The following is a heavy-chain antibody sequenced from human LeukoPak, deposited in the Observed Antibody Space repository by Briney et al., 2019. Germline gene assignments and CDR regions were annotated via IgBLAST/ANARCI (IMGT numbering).Heavy chain of an antibody. CDR1: GFTVSSNY. V-gene: IGHV3-66*01. Sequence: GGSLRLSCAASGFTVSSNYMSWVRQAPGKGLEWVSVIYSGGSTYYADSVKGRFTISRDNAESTLYLQMNSLRADDPAVYYCGREILEPGKTLEHWGQGTLVTVSS. J-gene: IGHJ4*02. D-gene: IGHD1-1*01. CDR2: IYSGGST. CDR3: GREILEPGKTLEH.